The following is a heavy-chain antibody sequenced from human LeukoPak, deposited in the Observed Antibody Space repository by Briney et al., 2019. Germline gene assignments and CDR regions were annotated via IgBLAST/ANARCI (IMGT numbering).Heavy chain of an antibody. CDR2: FDNGGSGT. D-gene: IGHD3-10*01. V-gene: IGHV3-23*01. J-gene: IGHJ4*02. CDR3: ARDRYGSGNYGYFDY. Sequence: PGGSLTLSCAASGFTFSSYAMSWVRQAPGKGLEWVSTFDNGGSGTYYADSVKRRFTISRDNSKSTLYLQMNSLRAEDTAVYYCARDRYGSGNYGYFDYWGQGTLVTVSS. CDR1: GFTFSSYA.